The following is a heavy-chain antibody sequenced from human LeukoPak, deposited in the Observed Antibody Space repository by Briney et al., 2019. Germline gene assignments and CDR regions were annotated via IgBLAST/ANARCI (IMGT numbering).Heavy chain of an antibody. CDR3: ARPSRAWLPRGAFDI. Sequence: SETLSLTCTVSGGSISSSSYYWGWLRQPPGKGLEWIGSIYYSGSTYYNPSLKSRVTISVDTSKNQFSLKLSSVTAADTAVYYCARPSRAWLPRGAFDIWGQGTMVTVSS. D-gene: IGHD6-19*01. CDR2: IYYSGST. J-gene: IGHJ3*02. CDR1: GGSISSSSYY. V-gene: IGHV4-39*07.